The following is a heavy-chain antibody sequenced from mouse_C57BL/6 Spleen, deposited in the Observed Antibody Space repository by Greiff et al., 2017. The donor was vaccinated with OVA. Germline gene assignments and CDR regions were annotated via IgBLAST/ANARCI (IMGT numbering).Heavy chain of an antibody. CDR3: ARGGGSLYWYFDV. Sequence: VQLQQSGPVLVKPGASVKMSCKASGYTFTDYYMNWVKQSHGKSLEWIGVINPYNGGTSYNQKFKGKATLTVDKSSSTAYMELNSLTSEDSAVYYCARGGGSLYWYFDVWGTGTTVTVSS. CDR1: GYTFTDYY. J-gene: IGHJ1*03. V-gene: IGHV1-19*01. CDR2: INPYNGGT. D-gene: IGHD1-1*01.